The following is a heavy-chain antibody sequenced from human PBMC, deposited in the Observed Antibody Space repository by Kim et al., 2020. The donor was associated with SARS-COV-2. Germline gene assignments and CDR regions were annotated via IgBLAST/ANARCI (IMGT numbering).Heavy chain of an antibody. J-gene: IGHJ4*02. V-gene: IGHV3-64D*09. CDR1: GFTFSSYA. D-gene: IGHD5-18*01. CDR2: ISSNGGST. Sequence: GGSLRLSCSASGFTFSSYAMHWVRQAPGKGLEYVSAISSNGGSTYYADSVKGRFTISRDNSKNTLYLQMSSLRAEDTAVYYCVKGAINKGSYGPYYFDYWGQGTLVTVSS. CDR3: VKGAINKGSYGPYYFDY.